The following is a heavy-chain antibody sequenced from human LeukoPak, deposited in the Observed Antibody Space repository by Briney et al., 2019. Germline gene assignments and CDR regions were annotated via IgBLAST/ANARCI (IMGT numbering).Heavy chain of an antibody. D-gene: IGHD3-3*01. Sequence: SETLSLTCTVSGGSIGSYYWSWIRQPPGKGLEWIGYIYYSGSTNYNPSFKSRVTISVDTSKNQFSLKLSSVTAADTAVYYCARARGDYDFWSGYYLYYYYGMDVWGQGTTVTVSS. CDR3: ARARGDYDFWSGYYLYYYYGMDV. CDR1: GGSIGSYY. J-gene: IGHJ6*02. V-gene: IGHV4-59*01. CDR2: IYYSGST.